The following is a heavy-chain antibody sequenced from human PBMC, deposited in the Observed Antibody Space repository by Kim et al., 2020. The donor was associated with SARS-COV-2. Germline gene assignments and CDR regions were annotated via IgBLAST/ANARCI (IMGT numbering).Heavy chain of an antibody. Sequence: GGSLRLSCAASGFTFSDYYMSWIRQAPGKGLEWVSYISSSSSYTNYADSVKGRFTISRDNAKNSLYLQMNSLRAEDTAVYYCARSLAVAGTDLDYWGQGTLVTVSS. CDR1: GFTFSDYY. CDR3: ARSLAVAGTDLDY. J-gene: IGHJ4*02. D-gene: IGHD6-19*01. CDR2: ISSSSSYT. V-gene: IGHV3-11*06.